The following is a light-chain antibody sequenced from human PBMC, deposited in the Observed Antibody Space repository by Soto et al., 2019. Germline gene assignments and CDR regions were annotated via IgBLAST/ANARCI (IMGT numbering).Light chain of an antibody. Sequence: QSVLTQPPSVSAAPGQKVTISCSGSSSNIGNNYVSWYQQLPGTAPKLLIYDNNKRPSGIPDRFSGSKSGTSATLGITGLQAGDEADYYCGTRHSNLSAVVFGVGTKHTLL. CDR3: GTRHSNLSAVV. J-gene: IGLJ2*01. CDR2: DNN. CDR1: SSNIGNNY. V-gene: IGLV1-51*01.